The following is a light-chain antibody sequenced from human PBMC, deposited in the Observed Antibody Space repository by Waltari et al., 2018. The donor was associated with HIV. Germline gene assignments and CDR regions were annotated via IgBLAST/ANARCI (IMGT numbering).Light chain of an antibody. CDR1: SSDVGLYKY. V-gene: IGLV2-11*01. J-gene: IGLJ2*01. Sequence: QSALTQPRSVSGSPGQSVTISCTGTSSDVGLYKYVSWYQQHPGKVPKLLISDLTDRPSGVPDRFSGSKSGTTASLTISGLQAEDEAFYYCCSYAGSYTLIFGGGTKLTVL. CDR2: DLT. CDR3: CSYAGSYTLI.